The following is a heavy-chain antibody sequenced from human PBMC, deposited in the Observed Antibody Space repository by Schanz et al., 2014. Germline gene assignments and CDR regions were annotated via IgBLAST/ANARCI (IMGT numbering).Heavy chain of an antibody. D-gene: IGHD5-12*01. J-gene: IGHJ4*02. V-gene: IGHV1-18*01. CDR3: ARDFSAYVGNYFDY. Sequence: QVQLVQSGGEMKKPGASVKVSCKASGYTFTDYGLSWVRQAPGQGLEWMGWISAYNGNTNYAQKLQGRVTMTTDTSTSAAYMELTSLRFDDTAVYYCARDFSAYVGNYFDYWGQGTLVTASS. CDR2: ISAYNGNT. CDR1: GYTFTDYG.